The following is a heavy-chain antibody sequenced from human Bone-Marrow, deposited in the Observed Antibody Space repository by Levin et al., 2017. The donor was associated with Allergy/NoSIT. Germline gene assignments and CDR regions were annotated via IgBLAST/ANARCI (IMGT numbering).Heavy chain of an antibody. CDR3: ARPIYPGCENDAFHI. D-gene: IGHD2-15*01. Sequence: GESLKISCQAAGYRFTKYWIVWVRQMPGKGLEWMGSIYPDDSDTNYRSSFQGQVTISADQSIDTAYLQWTSLKASDTAMYYCARPIYPGCENDAFHIWGQGTMVIVSS. CDR1: GYRFTKYW. CDR2: IYPDDSDT. J-gene: IGHJ3*02. V-gene: IGHV5-51*01.